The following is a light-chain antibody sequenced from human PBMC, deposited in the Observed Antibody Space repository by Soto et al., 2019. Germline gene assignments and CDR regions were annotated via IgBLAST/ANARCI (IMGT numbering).Light chain of an antibody. CDR1: QTVSSSY. CDR3: QQYGSYPT. V-gene: IGKV3-20*01. Sequence: EIVLTQSPGTLSLSPGERATLSCRASQTVSSSYLAWHQQKPGQAPRPLIYGASSRATGIPDGFSGSGSGTDATLTINRLEPEDFGVYYCQQYGSYPTFGGGTKVEIK. J-gene: IGKJ4*01. CDR2: GAS.